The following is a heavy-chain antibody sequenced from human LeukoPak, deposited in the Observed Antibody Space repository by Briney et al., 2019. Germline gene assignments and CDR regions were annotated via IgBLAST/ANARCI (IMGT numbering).Heavy chain of an antibody. D-gene: IGHD3-10*01. J-gene: IGHJ4*02. V-gene: IGHV4-34*01. CDR3: ARIALWFSHFFDY. CDR2: INHSGST. CDR1: GGSFSGYY. Sequence: PSETLSLTCAVYGGSFSGYYWSWIRQPPGKGLEWIGEINHSGSTYYNPSLRSRVTISVDTSKNQFSLKLSSVTAADTAVYYCARIALWFSHFFDYWGQGTLVTVSS.